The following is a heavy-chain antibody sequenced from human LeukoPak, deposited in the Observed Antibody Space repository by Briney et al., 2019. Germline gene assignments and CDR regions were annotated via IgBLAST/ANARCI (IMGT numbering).Heavy chain of an antibody. CDR1: GYTFTGYY. CDR2: INPNSGGT. Sequence: ASVKVSCKASGYTFTGYYMHWVRQDPGQGLEWMGWINPNSGGTNYAQKFQGRVTMTRDTSISTAYMELSRLRSDDTAVYYCARVSLYSSSWSSFDYWGQGTLVTVSS. D-gene: IGHD6-13*01. V-gene: IGHV1-2*02. J-gene: IGHJ4*02. CDR3: ARVSLYSSSWSSFDY.